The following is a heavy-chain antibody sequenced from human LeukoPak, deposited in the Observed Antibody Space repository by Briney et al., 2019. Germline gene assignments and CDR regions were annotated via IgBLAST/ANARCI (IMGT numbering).Heavy chain of an antibody. D-gene: IGHD6-13*01. CDR2: IYTSGST. J-gene: IGHJ5*02. CDR1: GGSISSGSYY. Sequence: SETLSPTCTVSGGSISSGSYYWSWIRQPAGKGLEWIGRIYTSGSTNYNPSLKSRVTISVDTSKNQFSLKLSSVAAADTAVYYCARASGIAAAGNLYNWFDPWGQGTLVTVSS. CDR3: ARASGIAAAGNLYNWFDP. V-gene: IGHV4-61*02.